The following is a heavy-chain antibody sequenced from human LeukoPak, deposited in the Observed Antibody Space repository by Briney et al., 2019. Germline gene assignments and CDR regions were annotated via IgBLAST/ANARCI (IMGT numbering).Heavy chain of an antibody. J-gene: IGHJ6*02. CDR3: ARGKDYYDILTGYDRYYGMDV. CDR2: ISYDGSNK. Sequence: PGRSLRLFCAASGFTFSTYAMHWVRQAPGKGLEWAAVISYDGSNKYNADSVKGRFTISRDNSKNTLYLQMNSLRGEDTAVYYCARGKDYYDILTGYDRYYGMDVWGQGTTVTVSS. D-gene: IGHD3-9*01. CDR1: GFTFSTYA. V-gene: IGHV3-30-3*01.